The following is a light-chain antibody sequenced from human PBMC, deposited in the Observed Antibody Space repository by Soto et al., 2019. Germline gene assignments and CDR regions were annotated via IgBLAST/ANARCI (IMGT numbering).Light chain of an antibody. J-gene: IGKJ1*01. Sequence: IQMTQSPSSLSASVGDRVTITCRASQSISSWLAWYQQKPGKAPKFLIYDASSLESGVPLRFSGSGSGTEFTLTISSLQPDDFATYYCQQYNSHWTFGQGTKVDIK. CDR3: QQYNSHWT. V-gene: IGKV1-5*01. CDR2: DAS. CDR1: QSISSW.